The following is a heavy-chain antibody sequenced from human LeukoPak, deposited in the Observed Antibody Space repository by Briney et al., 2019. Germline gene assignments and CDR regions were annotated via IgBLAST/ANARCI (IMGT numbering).Heavy chain of an antibody. Sequence: SETLSLTCAVYGGSFSSYYWSWIRQPPGRGLEWIGEINHSGGTNYNPSLKSRVTISVDTSRNQFSLKLSSVTAADTAVYYCAMNWGTGRTLDYWGQGTLVTVSS. J-gene: IGHJ4*02. CDR2: INHSGGT. V-gene: IGHV4-34*01. CDR1: GGSFSSYY. CDR3: AMNWGTGRTLDY. D-gene: IGHD7-27*01.